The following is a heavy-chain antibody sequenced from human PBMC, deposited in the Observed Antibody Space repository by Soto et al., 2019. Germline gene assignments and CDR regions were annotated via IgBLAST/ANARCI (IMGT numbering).Heavy chain of an antibody. V-gene: IGHV4-4*07. CDR1: GASISCFY. CDR2: IYATGTT. J-gene: IGHJ5*02. D-gene: IGHD1-1*01. Sequence: SETLSLTCTVSGASISCFYWCWIRKSAGKGLEWIGRIYATGTTDYNPSLKSRVMMSVDTSKKQFSLKLRSVTAADTAVYYCVRDGTKTLRDWFDPWGQGISVTVSS. CDR3: VRDGTKTLRDWFDP.